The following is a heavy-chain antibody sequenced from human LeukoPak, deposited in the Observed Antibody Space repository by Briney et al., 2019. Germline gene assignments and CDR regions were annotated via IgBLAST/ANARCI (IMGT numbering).Heavy chain of an antibody. V-gene: IGHV4-34*01. J-gene: IGHJ5*02. CDR1: GGFFSGYY. CDR3: ARFYGGNPDWFDP. CDR2: INHSGST. Sequence: SETLSLTCAVYGGFFSGYYWSWIGQPPGKGLERIGEINHSGSTNYNPSLKSRVTISVDTSKNQFSLKLSSVTAADTAVYYCARFYGGNPDWFDPWGQGTLVTVSS. D-gene: IGHD4-23*01.